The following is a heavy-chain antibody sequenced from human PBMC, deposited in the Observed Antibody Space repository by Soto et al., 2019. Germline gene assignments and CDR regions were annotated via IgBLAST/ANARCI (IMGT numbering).Heavy chain of an antibody. CDR1: GGSISSGGDY. CDR3: ARALGGYSYGFRFDS. CDR2: IYYSGST. D-gene: IGHD5-18*01. Sequence: SETLSLTCTVSGGSISSGGDYCSWIRQHPRKGREWIGYIYYSGSTYYNPSLKSRGTMSVDTSKNQFSLKLSSVTAADTAVYSCARALGGYSYGFRFDSWGQGTLVTVSS. V-gene: IGHV4-31*03. J-gene: IGHJ4*02.